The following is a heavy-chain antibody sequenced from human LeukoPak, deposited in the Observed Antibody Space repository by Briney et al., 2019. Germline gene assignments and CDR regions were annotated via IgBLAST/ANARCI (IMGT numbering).Heavy chain of an antibody. CDR2: IYSDYT. Sequence: SESLSLTCAVSGGSISDRTWWSWVRQSPGRGLEWIAEIYSDYTYYNPSLKSRVDISVDKSKNHFSLKLSSLTAADTAVYYCVLGSGAILLEDWGPGTLVIVSS. D-gene: IGHD3-10*01. CDR1: GGSISDRTW. J-gene: IGHJ4*02. V-gene: IGHV4-4*02. CDR3: VLGSGAILLED.